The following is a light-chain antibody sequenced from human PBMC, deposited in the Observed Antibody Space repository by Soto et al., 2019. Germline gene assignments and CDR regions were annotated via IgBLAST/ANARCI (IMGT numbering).Light chain of an antibody. CDR3: KHRSNCPQT. J-gene: IGKJ1*01. V-gene: IGKV3-11*01. CDR1: QSVSSY. CDR2: DAS. Sequence: EIVLTQSPATLSLSPGERATLSRRASQSVSSYLAWYQQKPGQAPRLLIHDASDRATGIPARFSGSGSGTDFTLTISSLEPEDFAVYSCKHRSNCPQTFGQGTKVDIK.